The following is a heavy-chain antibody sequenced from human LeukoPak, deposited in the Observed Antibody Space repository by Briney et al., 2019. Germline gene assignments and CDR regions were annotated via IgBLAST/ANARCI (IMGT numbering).Heavy chain of an antibody. Sequence: SETLSLTCTVSGGSISSSFNHWAWIRQPPGKGLEWIGSIYESGSAYYNPSLKSRITMSVDTSENQFSLKLTSVTAADTAVYYCARHYGPWGQGTLVTVSS. CDR1: GGSISSSFNH. D-gene: IGHD3-16*01. J-gene: IGHJ5*02. CDR2: IYESGSA. V-gene: IGHV4-39*01. CDR3: ARHYGP.